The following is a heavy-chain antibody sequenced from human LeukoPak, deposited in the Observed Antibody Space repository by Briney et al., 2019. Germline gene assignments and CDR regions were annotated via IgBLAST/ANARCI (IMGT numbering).Heavy chain of an antibody. CDR2: MNPNSGNT. V-gene: IGHV1-8*02. J-gene: IGHJ4*02. Sequence: ASVKVSCKASDYTFTSYGISWVRQAPGQGLEWMGWMNPNSGNTGYAQKFQGRVTMTRNTSISTAYMELSSLRSEDTAVYYCARVTRRLTGYSMGYWGQGTLVTVSS. D-gene: IGHD3-9*01. CDR3: ARVTRRLTGYSMGY. CDR1: DYTFTSYG.